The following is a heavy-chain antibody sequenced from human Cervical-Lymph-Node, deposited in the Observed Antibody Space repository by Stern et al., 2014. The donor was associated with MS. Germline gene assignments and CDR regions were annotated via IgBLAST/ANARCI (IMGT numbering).Heavy chain of an antibody. Sequence: QVQLQESGPGLVKPSETLSLTCTVSGGSMYSYYWSWIRQPPGKALEWIGYIYYSGSTEYNPSLTGRVTLSVEPSQTPFTLQLSSVTAADSAVYYCARDGQSRGNYYYGMDVWGRGTTVSVSS. CDR3: ARDGQSRGNYYYGMDV. D-gene: IGHD6-25*01. J-gene: IGHJ6*02. CDR1: GGSMYSYY. CDR2: IYYSGST. V-gene: IGHV4-59*01.